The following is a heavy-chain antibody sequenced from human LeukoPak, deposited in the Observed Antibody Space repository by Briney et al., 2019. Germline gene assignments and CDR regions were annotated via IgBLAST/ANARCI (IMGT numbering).Heavy chain of an antibody. CDR2: INPSGGST. V-gene: IGHV1-46*01. J-gene: IGHJ6*02. Sequence: GASVKVSCKASGYTFTSYYMHWVRQAPGQGLEWIGIINPSGGSTSYAQKFQGRVTMTRDTSTSTVYMELSSLRSEDTAVYYCARGIHSGTYRVSHYGMDVWGQGTTVTVSS. CDR3: ARGIHSGTYRVSHYGMDV. D-gene: IGHD1-26*01. CDR1: GYTFTSYY.